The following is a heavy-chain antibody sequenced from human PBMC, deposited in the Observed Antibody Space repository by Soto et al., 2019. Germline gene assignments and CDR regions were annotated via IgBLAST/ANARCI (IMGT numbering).Heavy chain of an antibody. J-gene: IGHJ6*02. D-gene: IGHD6-13*01. CDR2: INAGNGNT. Sequence: GASVKVSCKASGYTFTSYAMHWVRQAPGQRLEWMGWINAGNGNTKYSQKLQGRVTITRDTSASTAYMELSSLRSEDTAVYYCARCSSSGDYYYYGMDVWGQGTTVTVSS. V-gene: IGHV1-3*01. CDR3: ARCSSSGDYYYYGMDV. CDR1: GYTFTSYA.